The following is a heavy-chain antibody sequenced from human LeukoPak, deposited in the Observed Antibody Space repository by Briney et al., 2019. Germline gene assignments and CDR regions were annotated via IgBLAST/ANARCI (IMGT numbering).Heavy chain of an antibody. V-gene: IGHV4-34*01. D-gene: IGHD3-10*01. CDR3: ARGSYYGSGSYYSDY. CDR1: GGSFSDYY. CDR2: INYFGST. Sequence: SETLSLTCAVYGGSFSDYYWNWIRQPPGKGLEWIGEINYFGSTNYNPSLKSRVTISGDTSKNQFSLKVNSVTAADTAVYYCARGSYYGSGSYYSDYWGQGTLVTVSS. J-gene: IGHJ4*02.